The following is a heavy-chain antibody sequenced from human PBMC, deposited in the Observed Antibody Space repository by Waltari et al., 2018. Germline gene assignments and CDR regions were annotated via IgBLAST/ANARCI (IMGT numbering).Heavy chain of an antibody. D-gene: IGHD2-21*02. CDR1: GCPFSSYG. J-gene: IGHJ2*01. CDR2: ITNSGAT. CDR3: ARGYCGGDCSSSARYVDI. V-gene: IGHV3-48*04. Sequence: EEQLVESGGGLIQPGGSLRLSCAAAGCPFSSYGMSWVRQAPGKGLEWVSYITNSGATHYADSLRGRFIVSRDNAKSSLYLQMNSLRAEDTALYYCARGYCGGDCSSSARYVDIWGRGTLVSVSS.